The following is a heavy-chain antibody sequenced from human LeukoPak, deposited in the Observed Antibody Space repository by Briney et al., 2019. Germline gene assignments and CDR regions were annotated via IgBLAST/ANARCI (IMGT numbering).Heavy chain of an antibody. CDR1: GFTFSSYG. CDR2: IRYDGSNK. D-gene: IGHD3-10*01. J-gene: IGHJ4*02. V-gene: IGHV3-30*02. CDR3: AKPQISSMVRGVHFDY. Sequence: GGSLRLSCAASGFTFSSYGMHWVRQAPGKGLEWVAFIRYDGSNKYYADSVKGRFTISRDNSKNTLYLQMNSLRAEDTAVYYCAKPQISSMVRGVHFDYWGQGTLVTVSS.